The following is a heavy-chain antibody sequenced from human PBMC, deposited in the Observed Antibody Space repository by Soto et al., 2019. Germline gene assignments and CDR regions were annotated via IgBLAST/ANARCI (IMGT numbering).Heavy chain of an antibody. J-gene: IGHJ1*01. V-gene: IGHV3-66*01. D-gene: IGHD1-26*01. CDR3: ARDLVGATTEYFQH. CDR2: IYSGGGT. CDR1: GFTVSSNY. Sequence: PGGSLRLSCAAPGFTVSSNYMSWVRQAPGKGLEWVSVIYSGGGTYYADSVKGRFTISRDNSKNTLYLQMNSLRAEDTAVYYCARDLVGATTEYFQHWGQGTLVTVSS.